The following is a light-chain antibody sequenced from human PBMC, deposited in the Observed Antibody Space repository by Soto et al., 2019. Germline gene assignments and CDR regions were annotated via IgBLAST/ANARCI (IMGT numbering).Light chain of an antibody. V-gene: IGKV2-24*01. CDR2: QIS. CDR1: ESLLHSGGNTY. J-gene: IGKJ1*01. CDR3: IQSSQLRT. Sequence: DIVLTQSPLSLPVTLGQPASLSCRSSESLLHSGGNTYLSWLHQRPGQPPRLLIYQISERLSGVPDRFSGSGAGTNFTLRISRVEAEDVGIFFCIQSSQLRTFGQGTKVDIK.